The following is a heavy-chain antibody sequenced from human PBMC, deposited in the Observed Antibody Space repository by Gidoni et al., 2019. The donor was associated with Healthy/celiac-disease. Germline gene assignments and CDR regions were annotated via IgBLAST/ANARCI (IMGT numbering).Heavy chain of an antibody. CDR2: IYSGGST. Sequence: EVQLLESGGGLVKPGGSLSLSCAASAFTCSSNHMSWVRQAPGKGLEWVSVIYSGGSTYYADSVKGRFTISRENSKNTLYLQMNSRRAEDTAVYYCARGTGWGSSWTEKQYYFDYWGQGTLVTVSS. V-gene: IGHV3-66*01. J-gene: IGHJ4*02. D-gene: IGHD6-13*01. CDR1: AFTCSSNH. CDR3: ARGTGWGSSWTEKQYYFDY.